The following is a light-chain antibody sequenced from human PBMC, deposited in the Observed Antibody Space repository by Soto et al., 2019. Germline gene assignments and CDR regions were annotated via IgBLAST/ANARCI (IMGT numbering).Light chain of an antibody. CDR1: SSNLGASYD. Sequence: QSVATRPPSVSGDPGQRVPISCAGISSNLGASYDVHWYQQLPGTAPKVVIYDSGNRPSGVPDRFSGSKSGTSASLAVAGLQAEDDAYYYCQSYDSSLSCYFVGPGTMVTVL. CDR2: DSG. CDR3: QSYDSSLSCYF. V-gene: IGLV1-40*02. J-gene: IGLJ1*01.